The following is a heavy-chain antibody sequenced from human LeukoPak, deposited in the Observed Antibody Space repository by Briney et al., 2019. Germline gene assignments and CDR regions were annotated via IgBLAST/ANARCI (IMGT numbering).Heavy chain of an antibody. Sequence: PGRSLRLSCAASGFTFSSYGMHWVLQAPGKGLEWVAFIRYDGSNKYYADSVKGRFTISRDNSKNTLYLQMNSLRAEDTAVYYCAKDRRGSTSMADYWGQGTLVTVSS. J-gene: IGHJ4*02. CDR2: IRYDGSNK. D-gene: IGHD2-2*01. CDR3: AKDRRGSTSMADY. V-gene: IGHV3-30*02. CDR1: GFTFSSYG.